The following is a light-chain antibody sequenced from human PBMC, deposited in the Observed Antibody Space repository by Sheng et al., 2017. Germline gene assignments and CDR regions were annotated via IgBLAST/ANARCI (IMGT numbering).Light chain of an antibody. CDR1: SSDVGNYNL. CDR3: CSYAGNSVFV. Sequence: QSALTQPASVSGSPGQSITISCTGTSSDVGNYNLVSWYQQHPGKAPKLMIYEDNKRPSGVSNRFSGSKSGNTASLTISGLQAEDEADYYCCSYAGNSVFVFGTGTKVTVL. CDR2: EDN. J-gene: IGLJ1*01. V-gene: IGLV2-23*01.